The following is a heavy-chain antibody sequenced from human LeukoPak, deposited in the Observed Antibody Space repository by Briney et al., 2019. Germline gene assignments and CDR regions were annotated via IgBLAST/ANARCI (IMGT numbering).Heavy chain of an antibody. V-gene: IGHV3-23*01. CDR1: GFTFISYA. CDR2: ISSSGGTT. D-gene: IGHD5-12*01. Sequence: GGSLRLSCAASGFTFISYAMSWVRQAPGKGLEWVSAISSSGGTTYYADSVKGRFTISRDNSKNTLYMQMHSLRAEDTAVYYCAKALGSIVVTTTDYWGQGTLVTVSS. J-gene: IGHJ4*02. CDR3: AKALGSIVVTTTDY.